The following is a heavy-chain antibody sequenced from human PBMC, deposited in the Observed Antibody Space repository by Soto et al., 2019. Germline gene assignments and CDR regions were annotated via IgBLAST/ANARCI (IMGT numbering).Heavy chain of an antibody. CDR3: ARDYWVDCTNGVCYRTPEPNWFDP. V-gene: IGHV1-18*01. CDR2: ISAYNGNT. J-gene: IGHJ5*02. Sequence: GASVKVSCKASGYTFTSYGISWVRQAPGQGLEWMGWISAYNGNTSYAQKLQGRVTMTTDTSTSTAYMELRSLRSDDTAVYYCARDYWVDCTNGVCYRTPEPNWFDPWGQGTLVTVSS. D-gene: IGHD2-8*01. CDR1: GYTFTSYG.